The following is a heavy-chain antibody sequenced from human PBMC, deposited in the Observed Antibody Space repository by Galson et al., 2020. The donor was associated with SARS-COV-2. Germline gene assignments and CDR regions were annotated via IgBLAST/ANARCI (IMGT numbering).Heavy chain of an antibody. V-gene: IGHV3-23*01. J-gene: IGHJ4*02. CDR1: GFTFSSYA. D-gene: IGHD3-9*01. CDR2: ISGSGGST. CDR3: AKTRNLRYFDNLGQYYFDY. Sequence: GESLKISCAASGFTFSSYAMSWVRQAPGKGLEWVSAISGSGGSTYYADSVKGRFTISRDNSKNTLYLQMNSLRAEDTAVYYCAKTRNLRYFDNLGQYYFDYWGQGTLVTVSS.